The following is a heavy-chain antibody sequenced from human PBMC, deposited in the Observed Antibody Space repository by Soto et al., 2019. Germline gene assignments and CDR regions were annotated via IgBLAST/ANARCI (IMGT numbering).Heavy chain of an antibody. Sequence: GASVKVSCKVSGYTFTSYYMHWVRQAPGQGLEWMGIINPSGGSTSYAQKFQGRVTMTRDTSTSTVYMELSSLRSEDTAVYYCASTITMISGVDYWGQGTLVTVSS. V-gene: IGHV1-46*01. D-gene: IGHD3-22*01. CDR1: GYTFTSYY. CDR2: INPSGGST. CDR3: ASTITMISGVDY. J-gene: IGHJ4*02.